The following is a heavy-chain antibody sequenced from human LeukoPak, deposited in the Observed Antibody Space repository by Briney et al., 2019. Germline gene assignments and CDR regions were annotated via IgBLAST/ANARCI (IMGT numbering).Heavy chain of an antibody. CDR3: ARDPTSGYSSGGDY. V-gene: IGHV1-69*05. J-gene: IGHJ4*02. CDR2: IIPIFGTA. Sequence: SVKVSCQASGGTFSSYAISWVRQAPGQGLEWMGGIIPIFGTANYAQKFQGRVTITTDESTGTAYMELSSLRSEDTAVYYCARDPTSGYSSGGDYWGQGTLVTVSS. D-gene: IGHD6-19*01. CDR1: GGTFSSYA.